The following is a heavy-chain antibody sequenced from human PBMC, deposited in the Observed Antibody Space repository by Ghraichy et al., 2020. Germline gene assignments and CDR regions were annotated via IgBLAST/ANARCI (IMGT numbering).Heavy chain of an antibody. D-gene: IGHD1-1*01. J-gene: IGHJ5*02. V-gene: IGHV3-11*01. CDR3: ARGADATHGCHGCDWSGP. Sequence: GESLNISCEASGFTFSDYYMNWIRQAPGKGLEWLSYTTNTGSTTYYTDSVKGRFTVSRDNAKNSLYLQISSLRAEDTAVYYCARGADATHGCHGCDWSGPWGQGTLVIVSA. CDR2: TTNTGSTT. CDR1: GFTFSDYY.